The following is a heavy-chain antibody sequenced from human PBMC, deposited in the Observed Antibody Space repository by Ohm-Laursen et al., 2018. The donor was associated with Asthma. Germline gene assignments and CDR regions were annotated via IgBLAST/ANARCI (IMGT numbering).Heavy chain of an antibody. V-gene: IGHV4-31*03. D-gene: IGHD6-13*01. CDR2: IYYSGST. Sequence: TLSLTCPVSGGSISTGAYYWSWIRQHPGKGLEWIGYIYYSGSTYYNPSLKSRVTISVDTSKNQFSLKLSSVTAADTAVYYCARDGGSSGYNWFDPWGQGTLVTVSS. CDR3: ARDGGSSGYNWFDP. CDR1: GGSISTGAYY. J-gene: IGHJ5*02.